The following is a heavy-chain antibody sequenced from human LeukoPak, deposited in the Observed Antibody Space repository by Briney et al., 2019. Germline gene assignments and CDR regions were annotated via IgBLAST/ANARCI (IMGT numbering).Heavy chain of an antibody. Sequence: GGSLRLSCAASGFTFSSYAMHWVRQAPGKGLEWVAVISYDGSNKYYADSVKGRFTISRDNSKNTLYLQMNSLRAEDTAVYYCARRESSSGWYEEDYFDYWGQGTLVTVSS. V-gene: IGHV3-30-3*01. CDR1: GFTFSSYA. CDR2: ISYDGSNK. D-gene: IGHD6-19*01. CDR3: ARRESSSGWYEEDYFDY. J-gene: IGHJ4*02.